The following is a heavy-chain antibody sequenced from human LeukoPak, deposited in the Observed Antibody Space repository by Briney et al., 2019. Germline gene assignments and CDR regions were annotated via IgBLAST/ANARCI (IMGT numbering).Heavy chain of an antibody. V-gene: IGHV3-53*01. D-gene: IGHD6-13*01. Sequence: PGGSLRLSCAASGFTVSSNYMSWVRQAPGKGLEWVSIIYSGGSTKYADSVKGRFTISRDNSKNTLYLQMNSLRAEDTAVYYCAKEEQQPTLYYYYMDVWGKGTTVTISS. J-gene: IGHJ6*03. CDR2: IYSGGST. CDR3: AKEEQQPTLYYYYMDV. CDR1: GFTVSSNY.